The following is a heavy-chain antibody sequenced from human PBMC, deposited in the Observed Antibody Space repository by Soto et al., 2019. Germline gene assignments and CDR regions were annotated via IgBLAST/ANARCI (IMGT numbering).Heavy chain of an antibody. CDR2: IDPSDSYT. J-gene: IGHJ5*02. V-gene: IGHV5-10-1*01. CDR1: GYSFTSYW. D-gene: IGHD3-3*01. CDR3: ARAQRGPYDFRSGYYIPWFDL. Sequence: PGESLKISCKGSGYSFTSYWISWVRQMPGKGLEWMGRIDPSDSYTNYSPSFQGRVTIAADESISTAYLQWSGLKASDTAMYYCARAQRGPYDFRSGYYIPWFDLWGQGTPVTVSS.